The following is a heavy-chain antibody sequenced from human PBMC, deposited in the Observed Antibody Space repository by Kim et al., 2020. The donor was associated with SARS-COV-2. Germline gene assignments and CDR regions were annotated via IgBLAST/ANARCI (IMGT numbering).Heavy chain of an antibody. J-gene: IGHJ4*02. CDR3: ATHDSSGFEADY. Sequence: YSNPSLKSRVTISVDTSKNQFSLRLSSVTAADTAVYYCATHDSSGFEADYWGQGTLVTVSS. V-gene: IGHV4-39*01. D-gene: IGHD3-22*01.